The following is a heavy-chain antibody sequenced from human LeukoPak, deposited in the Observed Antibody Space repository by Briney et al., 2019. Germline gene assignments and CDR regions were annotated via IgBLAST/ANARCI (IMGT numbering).Heavy chain of an antibody. J-gene: IGHJ6*03. V-gene: IGHV3-30*03. CDR1: GFTFSSYG. D-gene: IGHD2-15*01. CDR2: ISYDGSNK. CDR3: ARLGSVGLDYYYYYYMDV. Sequence: PGGSLRLSCAASGFTFSSYGMHWVRQAPGKGLEWVAVISYDGSNKYYADSVKGRFTISRDNSKNTLYLQMNSLRAEDTAVYYCARLGSVGLDYYYYYYMDVWGKGTTVTISS.